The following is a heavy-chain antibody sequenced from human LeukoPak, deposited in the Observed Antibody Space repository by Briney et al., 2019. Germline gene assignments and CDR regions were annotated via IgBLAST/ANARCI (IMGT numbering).Heavy chain of an antibody. CDR1: GYTFTGYW. Sequence: GESLKISCKTSGYTFTGYWIAWVRQMPGKGLEWMGIIYPGDSDTRYSPSFQGQVIISADKSISTAYLQWSSLKASDTAMYYCARQDGYAPYYFDDWGQGTLVTVSS. CDR3: ARQDGYAPYYFDD. D-gene: IGHD2-2*01. V-gene: IGHV5-51*01. CDR2: IYPGDSDT. J-gene: IGHJ4*02.